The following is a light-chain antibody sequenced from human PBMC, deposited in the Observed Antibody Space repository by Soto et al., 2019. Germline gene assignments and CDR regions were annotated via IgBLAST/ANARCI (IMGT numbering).Light chain of an antibody. CDR2: DNN. Sequence: QSVLTQPPSVSAAPGQKVTISCSGTSTNIGNNYVSWYQQLPGTAPQLLIYDNNNRPSGIPDRFSGSMSGTSGTLDITGLQTGDEADYYCATSYGRLPADVFGGGTKLTVL. CDR3: ATSYGRLPADV. J-gene: IGLJ2*01. CDR1: STNIGNNY. V-gene: IGLV1-51*01.